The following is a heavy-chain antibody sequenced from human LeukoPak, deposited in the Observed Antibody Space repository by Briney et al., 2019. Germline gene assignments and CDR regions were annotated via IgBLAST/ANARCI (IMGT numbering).Heavy chain of an antibody. CDR3: AKDSRSTLQRGRLDY. CDR1: GFTFSSYA. J-gene: IGHJ4*02. V-gene: IGHV3-23*01. Sequence: GGSLRLSCAASGFTFSSYAMSWVRQAPGKGLEWVSGISGSGGTTYYADSVKGRFTISRDNSKNTYLQMNSLRAEDTAASYCAKDSRSTLQRGRLDYWGQGTLVTVSS. D-gene: IGHD2-21*02. CDR2: ISGSGGTT.